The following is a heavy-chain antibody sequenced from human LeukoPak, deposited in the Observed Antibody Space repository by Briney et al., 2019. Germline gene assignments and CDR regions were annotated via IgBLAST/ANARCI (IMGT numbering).Heavy chain of an antibody. CDR1: GGSISSYY. Sequence: SETLSLTCTVSGGSISSYYWSWIRQPPGKGLEWIGYIYYSGSTNYNPFLKSRVTISVDTSKNQFSLKLSSVTAADTAVYYCARSPISTYGDYWGQGTLVTVSS. CDR2: IYYSGST. D-gene: IGHD5/OR15-5a*01. CDR3: ARSPISTYGDY. V-gene: IGHV4-59*01. J-gene: IGHJ4*02.